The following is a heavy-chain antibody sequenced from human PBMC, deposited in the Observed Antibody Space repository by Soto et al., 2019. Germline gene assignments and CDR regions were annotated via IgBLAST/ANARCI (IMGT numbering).Heavy chain of an antibody. D-gene: IGHD3-10*01. CDR2: IWYDGSNK. Sequence: QVQLVESGGGVVQPGRSLRLSCAASGFTFSSYGMHWVRQAPGKGLEWVAVIWYDGSNKYYADSVKGRFTISRGDSKNTLYLQMNSLRAEDTAVYYCARVGGLLWFGELSGYFDLWGRDTLVTVSS. CDR3: ARVGGLLWFGELSGYFDL. CDR1: GFTFSSYG. V-gene: IGHV3-33*01. J-gene: IGHJ2*01.